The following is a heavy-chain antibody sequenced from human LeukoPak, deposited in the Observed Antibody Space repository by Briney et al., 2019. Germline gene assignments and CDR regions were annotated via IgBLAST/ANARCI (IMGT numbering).Heavy chain of an antibody. Sequence: GGSLRLFCAACGFTFSSYSMNCVREAPGKGLEWGSSISSSRYIYYADSVKGRFTISRDNAKNSLYLQMNSLRAEDTAVYYCARQWFGEILDAFDIWGQGTMVTVSS. CDR3: ARQWFGEILDAFDI. CDR1: GFTFSSYS. CDR2: ISSSRYI. V-gene: IGHV3-21*01. D-gene: IGHD3-10*01. J-gene: IGHJ3*02.